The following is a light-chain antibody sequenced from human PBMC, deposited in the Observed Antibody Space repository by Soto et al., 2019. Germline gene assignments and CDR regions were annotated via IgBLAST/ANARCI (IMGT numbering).Light chain of an antibody. J-gene: IGKJ5*01. V-gene: IGKV3-11*01. CDR3: QQRGSWPRIT. CDR2: DAS. Sequence: EIVLTQSPATLSLSPGERATLSCRASQSVSSSLAWYRQKPGQAPRLLIYDASSRATGVPARCSGSGSGTDFTLTISSLEHEDCAVYYCQQRGSWPRITFGQGTRLDIK. CDR1: QSVSSS.